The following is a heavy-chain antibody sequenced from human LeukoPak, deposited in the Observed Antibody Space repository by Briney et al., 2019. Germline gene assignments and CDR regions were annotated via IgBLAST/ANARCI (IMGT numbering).Heavy chain of an antibody. CDR2: IIPIFGTA. J-gene: IGHJ5*02. CDR3: AREGTKYYDFWSGYHTFNWFDP. CDR1: GGTFSSYA. Sequence: SVTVSCKASGGTFSSYAISWVRQAPGQGLEWMGGIIPIFGTANYAQKFQGRVTITTDESTSTAYMELSSLRSEDTAVYYCAREGTKYYDFWSGYHTFNWFDPWGQGTLVTVSS. D-gene: IGHD3-3*01. V-gene: IGHV1-69*05.